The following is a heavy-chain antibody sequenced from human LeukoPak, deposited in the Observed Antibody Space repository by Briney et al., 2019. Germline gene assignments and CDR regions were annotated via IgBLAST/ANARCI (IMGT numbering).Heavy chain of an antibody. Sequence: GGSLRLSCAASGFTFSSYAMSWVRQAPGKGLGWVSAISGSGGSTYYADSVKGRFTISRDNSKNTLYLQMNSLRAEDTAVYYCAKDYYYDSSGYFDYWGQGTLVTVAS. CDR1: GFTFSSYA. CDR3: AKDYYYDSSGYFDY. CDR2: ISGSGGST. D-gene: IGHD3-22*01. J-gene: IGHJ4*02. V-gene: IGHV3-23*01.